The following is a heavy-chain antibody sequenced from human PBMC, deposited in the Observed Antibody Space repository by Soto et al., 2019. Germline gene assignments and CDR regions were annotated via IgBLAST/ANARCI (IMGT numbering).Heavy chain of an antibody. CDR1: GFTFSSYW. CDR2: IRSSNGNT. J-gene: IGHJ4*02. Sequence: GGSLRLSCAASGFTFSSYWMSWVRQAPGKGLEWVSDIRSSNGNTNYADSVKGRFTISRDNAKNTLYLQMNSLRAEDTAVYYCARDLSVFGMAADFWGQGTLVTVSS. D-gene: IGHD3-10*01. CDR3: ARDLSVFGMAADF. V-gene: IGHV3-48*04.